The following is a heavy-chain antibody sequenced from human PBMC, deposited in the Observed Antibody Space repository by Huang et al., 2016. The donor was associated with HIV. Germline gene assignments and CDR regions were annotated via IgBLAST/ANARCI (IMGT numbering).Heavy chain of an antibody. CDR2: ISAQNGDT. CDR3: ARDSAITVTAYSDY. V-gene: IGHV1-18*01. Sequence: VQLVQSGPDVWKPGASLKISCRACGYDFRAQGLTWVRQAPGQGLVWLGGISAQNGDTRYAQKVQSRRILTANVATNAGYLELWGLRYDETALYYCARDSAITVTAYSDYWGPGTLVTVSS. D-gene: IGHD4-17*01. J-gene: IGHJ4*02. CDR1: GYDFRAQG.